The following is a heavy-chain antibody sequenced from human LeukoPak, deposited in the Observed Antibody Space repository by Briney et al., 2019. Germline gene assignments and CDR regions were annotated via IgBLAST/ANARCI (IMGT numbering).Heavy chain of an antibody. V-gene: IGHV3-48*01. CDR3: ARTLWFGGQDWFDP. CDR2: ISSSSSTI. J-gene: IGHJ5*02. D-gene: IGHD3-10*01. Sequence: GGSLRLSCAASGFTFSSYSMNWVRQAPGKGLEWDSYISSSSSTIYYADSVKGRFTISRDNAKNSLYLQMNSLRAEDTAVYYCARTLWFGGQDWFDPWGQGTLVTVSS. CDR1: GFTFSSYS.